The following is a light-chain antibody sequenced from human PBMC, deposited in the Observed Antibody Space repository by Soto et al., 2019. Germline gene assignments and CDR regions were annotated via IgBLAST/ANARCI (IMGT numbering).Light chain of an antibody. CDR2: GAS. CDR3: QQYGSSPRT. V-gene: IGKV3-20*01. Sequence: EIVLTQLPGTLSLSPGERATLSCRASQSVTSSSLAWYQQKVGRAPRVLIYGASNRATGIPDRFSGSGSGTDFTLTITRLEPEDFAVYYCQQYGSSPRTFGQGRLPDVK. J-gene: IGKJ5*01. CDR1: QSVTSSS.